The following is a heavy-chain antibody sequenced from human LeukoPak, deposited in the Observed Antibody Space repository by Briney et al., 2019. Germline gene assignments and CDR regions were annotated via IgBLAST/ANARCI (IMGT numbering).Heavy chain of an antibody. CDR3: TKDLGYVGH. CDR2: IWYDGSNK. V-gene: IGHV3-33*06. D-gene: IGHD1-1*01. CDR1: GFTFSSYG. J-gene: IGHJ5*02. Sequence: GGSLRLSCAASGFTFSSYGMHWVRQAPGKGLEWVAVIWYDGSNKYYADSVKGRFTISRDNSKNTLYLQMNSLKTEDTAVYYCTKDLGYVGHWGQGTLVTVSS.